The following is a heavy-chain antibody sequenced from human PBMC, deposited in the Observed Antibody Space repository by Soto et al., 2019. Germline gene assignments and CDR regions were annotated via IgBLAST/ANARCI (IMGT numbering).Heavy chain of an antibody. D-gene: IGHD6-19*01. V-gene: IGHV3-74*01. J-gene: IGHJ5*02. CDR3: AREIIAVNGRIRWFEP. CDR2: INADGRSK. Sequence: EVQLVESGGGLVQPGGSLRLSCAASGFTLSSHWMHWVRQAPGKEPVWVSRINADGRSKSYVDSVEGRFIISRDNAKNTLYLLIISLRAQAMAVYYCAREIIAVNGRIRWFEPWGQGPVVTVSS. CDR1: GFTLSSHW.